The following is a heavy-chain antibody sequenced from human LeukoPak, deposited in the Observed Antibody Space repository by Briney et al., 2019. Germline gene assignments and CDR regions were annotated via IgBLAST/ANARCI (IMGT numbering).Heavy chain of an antibody. CDR3: AKDATPRNSVWDYFDY. J-gene: IGHJ4*02. Sequence: GGSLRLSCAASGFSFNIHAMTWVRQAPGKGLEWVAVIGGPDDTHYADSVKGRFAVSRDDSTNTVFLQMNSLRADDSAIYYCAKDATPRNSVWDYFDYWGQGTLDTVSS. D-gene: IGHD7-27*01. V-gene: IGHV3-23*01. CDR1: GFSFNIHA. CDR2: IGGPDDT.